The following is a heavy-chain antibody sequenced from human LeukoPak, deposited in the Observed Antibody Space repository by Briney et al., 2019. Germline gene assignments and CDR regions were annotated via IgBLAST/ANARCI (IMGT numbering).Heavy chain of an antibody. D-gene: IGHD1-1*01. J-gene: IGHJ4*02. V-gene: IGHV4-30-2*01. CDR3: AREDGVHYYFDY. Sequence: SETLSLTCTVSGGSISSGGYYWSWIRQPPGKGLEWIGYIYHSGSTYYNPSLKSRVTISIDRSKNQFSLKLSSVTAADTAVYYCAREDGVHYYFDYWGQGTLVTVSS. CDR1: GGSISSGGYY. CDR2: IYHSGST.